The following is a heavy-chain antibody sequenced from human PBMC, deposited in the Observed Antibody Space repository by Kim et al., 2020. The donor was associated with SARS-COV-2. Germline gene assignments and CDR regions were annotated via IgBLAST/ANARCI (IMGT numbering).Heavy chain of an antibody. D-gene: IGHD5-12*01. CDR3: ARGDEGGSGYYRYYGVDC. CDR1: GFTFSAYS. J-gene: IGHJ4*02. Sequence: GGSLRLSCAASGFTFSAYSMNWIRQAPGKGLEWVSYISGSGGTINYADSVKGRFTIPRDNTKSPLYLQMNSLRVDDTAVYYCARGDEGGSGYYRYYGVDCWGQGTLVTVSS. V-gene: IGHV3-11*01. CDR2: ISGSGGTI.